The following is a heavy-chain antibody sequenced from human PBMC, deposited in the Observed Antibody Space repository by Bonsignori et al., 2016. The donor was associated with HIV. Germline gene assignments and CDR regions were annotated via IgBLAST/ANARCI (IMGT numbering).Heavy chain of an antibody. Sequence: WIRQPPGKGLDWVSSIDSGGSYIHYADSVKGRFTISRDNAKNALYLEMNSLTAEDTGLYYCARDHSSTWSGYKDDSWGQGTLVTVSS. J-gene: IGHJ5*01. CDR3: ARDHSSTWSGYKDDS. CDR2: IDSGGSYI. V-gene: IGHV3-21*01. D-gene: IGHD3-3*01.